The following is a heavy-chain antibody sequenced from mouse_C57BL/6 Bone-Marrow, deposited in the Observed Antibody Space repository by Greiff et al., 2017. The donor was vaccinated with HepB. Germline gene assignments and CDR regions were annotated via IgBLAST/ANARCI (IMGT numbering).Heavy chain of an antibody. CDR2: ISDGGSYT. J-gene: IGHJ2*01. D-gene: IGHD1-1*01. V-gene: IGHV5-4*01. CDR1: GFTFSSYA. CDR3: ARGSLRFDY. Sequence: DVQLVESGGGLVKPGGSLKLSCAASGFTFSSYAMSWVRQTPEKRLEWVATISDGGSYTYYPDNVKGRFTISRDNAKNNLYLQMSHLKSEDTAMYYCARGSLRFDYWGQGTTLTVSS.